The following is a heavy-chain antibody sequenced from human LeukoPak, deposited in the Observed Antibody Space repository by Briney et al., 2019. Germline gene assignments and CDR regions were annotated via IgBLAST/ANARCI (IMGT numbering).Heavy chain of an antibody. Sequence: KPGGSLRLSCAASGFTFSDYYMSWIRQAPGKGLEWVSYISSSGSTIYYADSVKGRFTISRDNAKNSLYLQMNSLRAEDTAVYYCARSLRFLEWLSVDAFDIWGQGTMVTVSS. D-gene: IGHD3-3*01. V-gene: IGHV3-11*01. J-gene: IGHJ3*02. CDR3: ARSLRFLEWLSVDAFDI. CDR1: GFTFSDYY. CDR2: ISSSGSTI.